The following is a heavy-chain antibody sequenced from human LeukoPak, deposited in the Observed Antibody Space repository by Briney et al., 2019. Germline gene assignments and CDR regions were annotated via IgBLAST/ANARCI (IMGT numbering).Heavy chain of an antibody. J-gene: IGHJ5*02. CDR1: GGSFSGYY. V-gene: IGHV4-34*01. D-gene: IGHD3-10*01. CDR3: ARGRRFGELLGWFDP. Sequence: SETLSLTCAVYGGSFSGYYWSWIRQPPGKGLEWIGEINHSGSTNYNPSLKSRVTISVDTSKNQFSLKLSSVTAADTAVYHCARGRRFGELLGWFDPWGQGTLVTVSS. CDR2: INHSGST.